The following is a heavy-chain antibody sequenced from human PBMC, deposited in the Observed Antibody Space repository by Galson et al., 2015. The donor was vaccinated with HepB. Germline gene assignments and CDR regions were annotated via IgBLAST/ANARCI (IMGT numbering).Heavy chain of an antibody. D-gene: IGHD3-22*01. CDR3: ARAWDSSGYGIGY. V-gene: IGHV1-69*06. CDR2: IIPVFATT. J-gene: IGHJ4*02. Sequence: SVKVSCKASGGTFRSYGVSWVRQAPGQGLEWVGGIIPVFATTNYAQKFQGRVTITADRSTSTAYMELSSLRSEDTAMYYCARAWDSSGYGIGYWGQGTLVTVSS. CDR1: GGTFRSYG.